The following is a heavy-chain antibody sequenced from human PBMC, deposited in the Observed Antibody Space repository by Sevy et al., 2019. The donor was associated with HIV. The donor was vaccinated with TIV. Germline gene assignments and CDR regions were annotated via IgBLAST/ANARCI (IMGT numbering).Heavy chain of an antibody. V-gene: IGHV3-30*03. D-gene: IGHD3-3*01. Sequence: GGSLRLSCAASGFTFSSYDMHWVRQAPGKGLECVAVISYDGSNKYYADSVKDRFTISRDNSKNTLFLHMNSLGAEDTGVYYCAAAGKNFWDSEDYYYVMDVWGPGTTVTVSS. CDR1: GFTFSSYD. CDR3: AAAGKNFWDSEDYYYVMDV. CDR2: ISYDGSNK. J-gene: IGHJ6*02.